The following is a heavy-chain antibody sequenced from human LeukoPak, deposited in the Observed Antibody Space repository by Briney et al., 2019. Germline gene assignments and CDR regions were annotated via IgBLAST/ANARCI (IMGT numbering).Heavy chain of an antibody. J-gene: IGHJ3*02. D-gene: IGHD2-8*01. Sequence: SETLSLTCAVYGGSFSGYYWSWIRQPPGKGLEWIGEINHSGSTNYNPSLKSRVTISVDTSKNQFSLKLSSVTAADTAVYYCARPPNANDAFDIWGQGTMVTVSS. V-gene: IGHV4-34*01. CDR2: INHSGST. CDR3: ARPPNANDAFDI. CDR1: GGSFSGYY.